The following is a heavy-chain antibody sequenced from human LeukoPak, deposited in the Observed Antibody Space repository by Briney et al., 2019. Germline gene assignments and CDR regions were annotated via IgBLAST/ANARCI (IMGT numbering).Heavy chain of an antibody. CDR3: ARDDNWNDYYFDY. Sequence: GGSLRLSCAASGFTFSSYWMSWVRQAPGKGLEWVANIKQDGSEKYYVDSVKGRFTISRDNAKNSLYLQMNSPRAEDTAVYYCARDDNWNDYYFDYWGQGTLVTVSS. D-gene: IGHD1-1*01. CDR1: GFTFSSYW. V-gene: IGHV3-7*01. J-gene: IGHJ4*02. CDR2: IKQDGSEK.